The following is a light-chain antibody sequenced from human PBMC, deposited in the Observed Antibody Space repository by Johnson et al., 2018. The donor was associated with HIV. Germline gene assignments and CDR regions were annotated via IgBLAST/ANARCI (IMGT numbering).Light chain of an antibody. CDR1: SSNIGNNY. J-gene: IGLJ1*01. CDR2: DNN. V-gene: IGLV1-51*01. CDR3: GTWDSSLRGGV. Sequence: QSVLTQPPSVSAAPGQKVTISCSGSSSNIGNNYVSWYQQLPGTAPKLLIYDNNKLPSGIPDRFSGSKSGTSATLGITGLQTGDEADYYCGTWDSSLRGGVFGTGTKVTVL.